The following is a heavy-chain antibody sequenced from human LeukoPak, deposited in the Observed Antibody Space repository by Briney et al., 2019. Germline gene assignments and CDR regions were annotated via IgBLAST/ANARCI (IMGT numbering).Heavy chain of an antibody. V-gene: IGHV4-39*01. Sequence: SETLSLTCSVSGRSISSSSYYWGWIRQPPGKGLEWIGSIYYSGSTYYNPSLKSRFTISVDTSKNQFSLKLSSVTAADTALYYCARYSSSAGWFDPWGQGTLVTVSS. CDR1: GRSISSSSYY. D-gene: IGHD6-6*01. CDR3: ARYSSSAGWFDP. CDR2: IYYSGST. J-gene: IGHJ5*02.